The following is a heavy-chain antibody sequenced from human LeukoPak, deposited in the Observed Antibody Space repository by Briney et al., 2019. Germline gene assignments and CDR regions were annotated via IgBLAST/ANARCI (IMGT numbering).Heavy chain of an antibody. CDR1: GFTFTSYS. Sequence: GGSLRLSCVASGFTFTSYSMNWVRQAPGKGLEWASSISTGSTFIYHADSVKGRFTISRDNAENSVYLQMTSLRAEDTAVYYCARGSAGTTYNWFDAWGQGTLVTVSS. J-gene: IGHJ5*02. D-gene: IGHD1-7*01. CDR2: ISTGSTFI. V-gene: IGHV3-21*06. CDR3: ARGSAGTTYNWFDA.